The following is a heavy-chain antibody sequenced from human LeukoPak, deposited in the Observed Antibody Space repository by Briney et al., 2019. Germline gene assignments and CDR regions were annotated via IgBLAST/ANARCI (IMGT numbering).Heavy chain of an antibody. CDR3: ARHPYSSDDFGYYFDY. CDR1: GYTFTSYG. V-gene: IGHV1-18*01. Sequence: ASVKVSCKASGYTFTSYGISWVRQAPGQGLEWMGWISAYNGNTNYAQKLQGRVTMTTDTSTSTAYMELRSLRSDDTAVYYCARHPYSSDDFGYYFDYWGQGTLVTVSS. CDR2: ISAYNGNT. J-gene: IGHJ4*02. D-gene: IGHD6-19*01.